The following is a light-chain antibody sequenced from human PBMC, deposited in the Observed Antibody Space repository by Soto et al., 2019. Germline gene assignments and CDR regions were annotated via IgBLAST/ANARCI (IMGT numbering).Light chain of an antibody. CDR1: QTITTS. Sequence: DIPMTQSPSTLSASVGDRVTITCRASQTITTSLAWYQQKPGKAPKLLIYKASSLESGVPSRFSGSGSGTEFNITISSLQPDDFATYYCQQYDSYSLRTFGQGTRVEI. V-gene: IGKV1-5*03. CDR3: QQYDSYSLRT. J-gene: IGKJ1*01. CDR2: KAS.